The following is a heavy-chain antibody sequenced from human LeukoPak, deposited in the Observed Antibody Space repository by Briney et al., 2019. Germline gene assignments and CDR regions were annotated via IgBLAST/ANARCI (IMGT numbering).Heavy chain of an antibody. J-gene: IGHJ4*02. CDR2: IRGSGIRT. CDR3: AKDRPDYYDSSGYYLRGYFDR. CDR1: GFTFSSYG. Sequence: PGGSLRLSCAASGFTFSSYGMIWVRQAPGKGLEWVSAIRGSGIRTYYADSVNGRFTISRDNSKNTLYLQMNSLRAEDTAVYYCAKDRPDYYDSSGYYLRGYFDRWGQGTLVTVSS. D-gene: IGHD3-22*01. V-gene: IGHV3-23*01.